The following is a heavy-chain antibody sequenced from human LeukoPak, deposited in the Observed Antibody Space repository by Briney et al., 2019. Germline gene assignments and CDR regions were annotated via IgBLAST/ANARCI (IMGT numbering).Heavy chain of an antibody. V-gene: IGHV3-7*01. J-gene: IGHJ4*02. CDR3: TRGRYNDY. Sequence: GGSLRLSCAASGFTFSGYWMTWVRLAPGKGLEWVANIKQDGTEKYYVDSVKGRFSISRDNAKNSLYLQMNSLRDEDTAVYYCTRGRYNDYWGQGTLVTVSS. CDR2: IKQDGTEK. D-gene: IGHD2-2*02. CDR1: GFTFSGYW.